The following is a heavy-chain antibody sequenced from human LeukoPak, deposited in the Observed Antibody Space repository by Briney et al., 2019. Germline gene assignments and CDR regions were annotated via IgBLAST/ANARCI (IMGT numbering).Heavy chain of an antibody. D-gene: IGHD2-2*01. J-gene: IGHJ6*03. CDR3: ARGERSRYQLLLGGRVYYMDV. CDR2: MNPNSGNT. Sequence: ASVKVSCKASGGTFSSYAISWVRQAPGQGLEWMGWMNPNSGNTGYTQKFQGRVTITLNTSISTAYMELSSLRSDDTAIYYCARGERSRYQLLLGGRVYYMDVWGEGTTVTVSS. V-gene: IGHV1-8*03. CDR1: GGTFSSYA.